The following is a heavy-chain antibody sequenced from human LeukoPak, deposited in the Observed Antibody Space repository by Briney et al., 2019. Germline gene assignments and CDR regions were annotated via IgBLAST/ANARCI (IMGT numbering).Heavy chain of an antibody. D-gene: IGHD6-19*01. J-gene: IGHJ4*02. CDR2: ISGGSDFI. V-gene: IGHV3-23*01. Sequence: PGGSLRLSCAASGFNFNRDWMIWVRQAPGKGLQWVSAISGGSDFIYYAESVKGRFTISRDNSKGTVYLQMNSLRVEDTAIYYCARAAGSSLSRARFDYWGPGTLVTASS. CDR1: GFNFNRDW. CDR3: ARAAGSSLSRARFDY.